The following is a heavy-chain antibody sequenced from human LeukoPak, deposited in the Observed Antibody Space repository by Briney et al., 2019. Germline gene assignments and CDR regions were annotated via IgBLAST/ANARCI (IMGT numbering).Heavy chain of an antibody. CDR1: GYTFTSYG. CDR2: ISAYNGNT. J-gene: IGHJ4*02. V-gene: IGHV1-18*01. Sequence: ASVKVSCKASGYTFTSYGISWVRQAPGQGLEWMGWISAYNGNTNYAQKLQGRVTMTTDTSTSTAYMGLRSLRSDDTAVYYCARDVYSSGWYHFDYWGQGTLVTVSS. CDR3: ARDVYSSGWYHFDY. D-gene: IGHD6-19*01.